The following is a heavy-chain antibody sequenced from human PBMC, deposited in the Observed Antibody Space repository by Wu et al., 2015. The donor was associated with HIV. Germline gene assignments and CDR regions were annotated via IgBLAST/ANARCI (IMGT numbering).Heavy chain of an antibody. V-gene: IGHV1-18*01. Sequence: QVQLVQSGAEVKKPGASVKVSCKASGYTFTSFDISWVRQAPGQGPEWMGWISAYNGNTNYAQKIQGRVTMTTDTSTSTAYMELRSLRSDDTAVYYCARFLNYYDSSRYYYYMDVWGKGTTVTV. J-gene: IGHJ6*03. CDR2: ISAYNGNT. CDR3: ARFLNYYDSSRYYYYMDV. CDR1: GYTFTSFD. D-gene: IGHD3-22*01.